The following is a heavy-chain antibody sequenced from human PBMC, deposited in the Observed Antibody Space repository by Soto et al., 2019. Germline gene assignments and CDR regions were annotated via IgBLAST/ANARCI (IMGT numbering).Heavy chain of an antibody. J-gene: IGHJ4*02. V-gene: IGHV3-30-3*01. CDR2: ISYDGSNK. CDR1: GFTLSSYA. CDR3: GRCSSTSCHLGSDY. D-gene: IGHD2-2*01. Sequence: VQLVESGGGVVQPGRSLRLSCAASGFTLSSYAMNWVRQAPGKGLEWVALISYDGSNKYYADSVKGRFTISRDSSKNTLYLQMNSLRDADTAFYYCGRCSSTSCHLGSDYWGQGTLVTVSS.